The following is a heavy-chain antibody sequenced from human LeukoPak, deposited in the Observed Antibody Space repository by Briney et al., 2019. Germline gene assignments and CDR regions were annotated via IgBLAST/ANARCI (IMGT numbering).Heavy chain of an antibody. CDR2: ISTDGSST. Sequence: QPGGSLRLSCAASGFTFSSYWMHWVRQAPGKGLVWVSRISTDGSSTNSADSVKGRFTISRDNSKNTLYLQMNSLRAEDTAVYYCAKCGDYVSFKCNWGQGTLVTVSS. J-gene: IGHJ4*02. V-gene: IGHV3-74*01. CDR1: GFTFSSYW. D-gene: IGHD4-17*01. CDR3: AKCGDYVSFKCN.